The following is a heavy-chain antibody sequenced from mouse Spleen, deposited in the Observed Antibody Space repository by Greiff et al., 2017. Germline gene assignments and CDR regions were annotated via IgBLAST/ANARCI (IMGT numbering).Heavy chain of an antibody. V-gene: IGHV5-9-2*01. D-gene: IGHD2-4*01. CDR3: ASYDYDAFAY. CDR2: ISGGGSYT. J-gene: IGHJ3*01. CDR1: GFTFSSYG. Sequence: EVKLMESGGGLVKPGGSLKLSCAASGFTFSSYGMSWVRQTPEKRLEWVATISGGGSYTYYPDSVKGRFTISRDNAKNNLYLQMSSLRSEDTALYYCASYDYDAFAYWGQGTLVTVSA.